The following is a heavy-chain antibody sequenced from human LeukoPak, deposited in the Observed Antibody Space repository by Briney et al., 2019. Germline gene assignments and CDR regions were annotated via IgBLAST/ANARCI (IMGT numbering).Heavy chain of an antibody. CDR2: ISSSSSYI. J-gene: IGHJ4*02. V-gene: IGHV3-21*01. Sequence: GGSLRLSCAASRFTFSSYSMNWVRQAPGKGLEWVSLISSSSSYIYYADSVKGRFTISRDNAKNSLYLQMNSLRAEDTAVYYCARGTMFPYYFDYWGQGTLVTVSS. D-gene: IGHD3-10*02. CDR3: ARGTMFPYYFDY. CDR1: RFTFSSYS.